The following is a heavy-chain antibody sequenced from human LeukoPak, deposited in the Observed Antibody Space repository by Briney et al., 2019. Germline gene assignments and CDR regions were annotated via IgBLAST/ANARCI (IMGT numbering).Heavy chain of an antibody. CDR3: ASGSIVPADNNWFDP. CDR1: GYTFTSYY. V-gene: IGHV1-46*01. CDR2: INPSGGST. Sequence: ASVKVSCKASGYTFTSYYMHWVRQAPGQGLEWMGIINPSGGSTSYAQKFQGRVTMTRDTSTSTVYMELSSLRSEDTAVYYCASGSIVPADNNWFDPWGQGTLVTVSS. D-gene: IGHD2-2*01. J-gene: IGHJ5*02.